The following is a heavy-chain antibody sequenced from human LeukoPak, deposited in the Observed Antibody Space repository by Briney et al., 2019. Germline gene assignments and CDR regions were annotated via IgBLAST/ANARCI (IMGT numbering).Heavy chain of an antibody. D-gene: IGHD1-26*01. J-gene: IGHJ4*02. V-gene: IGHV4-31*03. CDR3: ARVGGSYYDYFDF. CDR2: IYYRGST. CDR1: GGSISSGDYY. Sequence: PSETLSLTCTVSGGSISSGDYYWSWIRQQPGKGLDWIGYIYYRGSTYYNPSLKSRVTISVDTSKNQFSLKLSSVTAADTAVYYCARVGGSYYDYFDFWGQGTLVTVSS.